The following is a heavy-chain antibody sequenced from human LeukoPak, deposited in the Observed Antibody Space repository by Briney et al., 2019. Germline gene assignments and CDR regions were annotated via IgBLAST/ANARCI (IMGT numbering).Heavy chain of an antibody. D-gene: IGHD2-21*02. CDR1: GFPFSSYA. Sequence: GSLRLSCAASGFPFSSYAMSWVRQAPGKGLEWVSTISGSGDSAYYADSAKGRFTISRDNSKNTLYLQMNSLRAVDAAIYYCAKGMGPYCDGDCSGRILDFWGQGTLVTVSS. V-gene: IGHV3-23*01. CDR2: ISGSGDSA. J-gene: IGHJ4*02. CDR3: AKGMGPYCDGDCSGRILDF.